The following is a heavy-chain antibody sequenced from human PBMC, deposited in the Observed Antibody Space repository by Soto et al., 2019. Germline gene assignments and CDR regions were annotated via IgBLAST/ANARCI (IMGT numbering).Heavy chain of an antibody. Sequence: SETLSLTCTVSGGSISSSSYYWGWIRQPPGKGLEWIGSIYYSGSTYYNPSLKSRVTISVDTSKNQFSLKLSSVTAADTAVYYCARGAAGQPREHYMDVWGKGTTVTVSS. J-gene: IGHJ6*03. V-gene: IGHV4-39*01. D-gene: IGHD6-13*01. CDR1: GGSISSSSYY. CDR2: IYYSGST. CDR3: ARGAAGQPREHYMDV.